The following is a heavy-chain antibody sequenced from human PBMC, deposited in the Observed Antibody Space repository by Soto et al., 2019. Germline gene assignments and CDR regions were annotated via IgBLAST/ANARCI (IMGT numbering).Heavy chain of an antibody. D-gene: IGHD6-13*01. V-gene: IGHV3-30*18. CDR3: AKEPNKYSSSWPHTNYFDY. J-gene: IGHJ4*02. CDR1: GFTFSSYG. CDR2: ISYDGSNK. Sequence: GGSLRLSCAASGFTFSSYGMHWVRQAPGKGLEWVAVISYDGSNKYYADSVKGRFTISRDNSKNTLYLQMNSLRAEDTAVYYCAKEPNKYSSSWPHTNYFDYWGQGTLVTVSS.